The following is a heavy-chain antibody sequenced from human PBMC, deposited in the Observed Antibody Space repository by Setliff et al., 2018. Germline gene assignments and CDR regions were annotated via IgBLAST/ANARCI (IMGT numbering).Heavy chain of an antibody. CDR1: GGSFTNYY. Sequence: KPSETLSLTCTVYGGSFTNYYWGWIRQSPGKGLEWIGEINHSGSTNYNPSPKSRLTISVDASTNQFSLKLYSVTAADTAVYYCRYWSGYYNNDYWGQGTLVTVSS. CDR3: RYWSGYYNNDY. D-gene: IGHD3-3*01. V-gene: IGHV4-34*01. J-gene: IGHJ4*02. CDR2: INHSGST.